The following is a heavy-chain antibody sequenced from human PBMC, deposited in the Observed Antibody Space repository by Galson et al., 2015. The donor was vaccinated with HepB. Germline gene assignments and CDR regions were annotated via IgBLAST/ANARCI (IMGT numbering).Heavy chain of an antibody. D-gene: IGHD3-3*01. CDR1: GYTFTSYD. CDR2: MNPNSGNT. CDR3: ARWSTYYDFWSGYYEEGWFDP. J-gene: IGHJ5*02. Sequence: SVKVSCKASGYTFTSYDINWVRQATGQGLEWMGWMNPNSGNTGYAQKFQGRVTMTRNTSISTAYMELSSLRSEDTAVYYCARWSTYYDFWSGYYEEGWFDPWGQGTLVTVSS. V-gene: IGHV1-8*01.